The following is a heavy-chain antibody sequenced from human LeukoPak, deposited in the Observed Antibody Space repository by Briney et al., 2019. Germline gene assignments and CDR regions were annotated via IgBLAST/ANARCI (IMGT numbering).Heavy chain of an antibody. D-gene: IGHD4-17*01. CDR3: ARRGGKNYGDYVLYYYYMDV. CDR2: ISAYNSNT. J-gene: IGHJ6*03. CDR1: GYTFTSYG. V-gene: IGHV1-18*01. Sequence: ASVKVSCKASGYTFTSYGISWVRQAPGQGLEWVGWISAYNSNTNYAQKLQGRVTMTTDTSTSTAYMELRSLRSDDTAVYYCARRGGKNYGDYVLYYYYMDVWGKGTTVTVSS.